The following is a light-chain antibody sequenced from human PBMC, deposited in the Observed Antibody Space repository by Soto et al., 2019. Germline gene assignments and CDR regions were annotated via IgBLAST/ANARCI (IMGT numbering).Light chain of an antibody. CDR3: QQPGSWVIT. V-gene: IGKV3D-20*02. CDR2: AAS. CDR1: QSVSSKS. J-gene: IGKJ3*01. Sequence: IVLTQCPANLSLSPGESATLSWGTSQSVSSKSLAWHQQKPGQAPRLIIYAASSRAAGIPDRFSGSGSGTDFTLTISRLETEDFAVYDCQQPGSWVITFGPGTKVDI.